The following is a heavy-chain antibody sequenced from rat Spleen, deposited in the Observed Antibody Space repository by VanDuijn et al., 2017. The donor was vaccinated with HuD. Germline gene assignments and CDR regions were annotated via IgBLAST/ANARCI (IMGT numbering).Heavy chain of an antibody. CDR3: TRGYYFDY. CDR2: ITNAGGST. Sequence: EVQLVESGGGLGQPGRSLKLSCVASGFIFKNYWMTWIRQAPGKGLEWVTSITNAGGSTYYSDSVKGRFTISRDNAKNTLYLQMNSLRSEDTATYYCTRGYYFDYWGQGVMVTVSS. J-gene: IGHJ2*01. CDR1: GFIFKNYW. V-gene: IGHV5-31*01.